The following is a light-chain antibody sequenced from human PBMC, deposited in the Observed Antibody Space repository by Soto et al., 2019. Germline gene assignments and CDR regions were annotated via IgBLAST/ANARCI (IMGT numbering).Light chain of an antibody. CDR1: SSNIGNNY. CDR2: DNN. V-gene: IGLV1-51*01. Sequence: QSVLTQPPSVSAAPGQKVTISCSGSSSNIGNNYVSWYQQLPGTAPKLLIYDNNERPSGIPDRFSGYKSGTSATLGITGLQTGDEADDYCGTWDSSLSSVVFGGGTKLTVL. CDR3: GTWDSSLSSVV. J-gene: IGLJ2*01.